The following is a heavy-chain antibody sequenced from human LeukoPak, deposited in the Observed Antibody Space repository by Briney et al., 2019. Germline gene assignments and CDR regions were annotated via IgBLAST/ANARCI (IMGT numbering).Heavy chain of an antibody. V-gene: IGHV3-23*01. CDR3: AKEFSMNREIIRDAFDI. D-gene: IGHD2/OR15-2a*01. CDR1: GFTFNKFA. CDR2: FGGSGITT. J-gene: IGHJ3*02. Sequence: GGSLRLSCAASGFTFNKFAMNWVRQAPGKGLEWVSGFGGSGITTDYADSVKGRFTISRNNSKNTLYLQMNSLRAEDTAVYYCAKEFSMNREIIRDAFDIWGPGTMVTVSS.